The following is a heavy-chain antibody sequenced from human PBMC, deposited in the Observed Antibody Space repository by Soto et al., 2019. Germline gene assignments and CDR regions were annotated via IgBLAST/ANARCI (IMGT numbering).Heavy chain of an antibody. V-gene: IGHV4-59*08. CDR3: ARHGFGSLHGLVDV. J-gene: IGHJ6*02. Sequence: QVQLQESGPGLVKPSETLSLTCTVSGGSITNYYRSWFRQPPGKGLEWIGYIQYSGYSAYNLSLRRRVTMSMDTSKTQFSLMLESVTATDTAVYYCARHGFGSLHGLVDVWGQGTTVIVSS. CDR1: GGSITNYY. D-gene: IGHD3-10*01. CDR2: IQYSGYS.